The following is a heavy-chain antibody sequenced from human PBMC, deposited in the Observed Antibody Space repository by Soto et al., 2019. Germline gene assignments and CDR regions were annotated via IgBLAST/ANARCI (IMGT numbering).Heavy chain of an antibody. J-gene: IGHJ5*02. CDR3: AHRLYDYVWGTNWFDP. CDR2: IYWDDDK. D-gene: IGHD3-16*01. V-gene: IGHV2-5*02. Sequence: QITLKESGPTLVKPTQTLTLTCTFSGFSLSTSGVGVGWIRQPPGKALEWLALIYWDDDKRYSPSLKSRLTITKDTSKNQVVITMPNMDPVDTATYYCAHRLYDYVWGTNWFDPWGQGTLVTVSS. CDR1: GFSLSTSGVG.